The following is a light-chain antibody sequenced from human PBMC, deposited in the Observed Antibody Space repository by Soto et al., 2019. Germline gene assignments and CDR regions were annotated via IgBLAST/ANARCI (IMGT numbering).Light chain of an antibody. Sequence: QSALTQPASVSGSPGQSITISCTGTSSDVGGYNFVSWYQQHPGKAPKLIIYDVSNRPSGVSNRFSGSKSGNTASLTISGLQAEVEADYYCSSYTSSSTLDVVFGGGTKLTVL. CDR3: SSYTSSSTLDVV. CDR2: DVS. J-gene: IGLJ2*01. CDR1: SSDVGGYNF. V-gene: IGLV2-14*01.